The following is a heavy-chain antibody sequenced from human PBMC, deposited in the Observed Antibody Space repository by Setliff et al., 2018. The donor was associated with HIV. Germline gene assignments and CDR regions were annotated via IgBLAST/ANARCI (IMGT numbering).Heavy chain of an antibody. V-gene: IGHV4-31*03. CDR1: GDSLSSDYYY. Sequence: SETLSLTCTVSGDSLSSDYYYWTWIRQHPEKGLEWIGYIYYSGSTLYNPSLRSRLSMSVDTSKNQFSLNLTSVTAADTAVYYCARAPFRGGSFGWFDPWGQGTLVTVSS. CDR3: ARAPFRGGSFGWFDP. J-gene: IGHJ5*02. D-gene: IGHD2-15*01. CDR2: IYYSGST.